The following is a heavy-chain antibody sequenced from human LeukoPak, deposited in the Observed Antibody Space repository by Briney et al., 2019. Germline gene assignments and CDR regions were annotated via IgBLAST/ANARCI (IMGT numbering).Heavy chain of an antibody. V-gene: IGHV1-2*04. CDR1: GYTFTNYG. D-gene: IGHD2-21*02. J-gene: IGHJ3*02. CDR3: TRGPSCGGDCLDAFDI. CDR2: INPNSGDT. Sequence: ASVKVSCKASGYTFTNYGISWVRQAPGQGLEWMGWINPNSGDTNYAQKFQGSVTMTTDTSITTAYMEVNRLTSDDMAVYYCTRGPSCGGDCLDAFDIWGQGTMIAVSS.